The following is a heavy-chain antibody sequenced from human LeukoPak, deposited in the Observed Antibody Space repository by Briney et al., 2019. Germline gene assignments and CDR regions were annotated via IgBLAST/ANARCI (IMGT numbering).Heavy chain of an antibody. CDR3: ARHDYGSGSYFDY. J-gene: IGHJ4*02. CDR1: GGSITSYY. CDR2: IYYSGST. V-gene: IGHV4-59*08. Sequence: SETLSLTCTVSGGSITSYYWSWIRQPPGKGREWIGYIYYSGSTNYNPYLKSRVTTSVDTSKNQFTLKLSSVTAADTAVYYCARHDYGSGSYFDYWGQGTLVTVSS. D-gene: IGHD3-10*01.